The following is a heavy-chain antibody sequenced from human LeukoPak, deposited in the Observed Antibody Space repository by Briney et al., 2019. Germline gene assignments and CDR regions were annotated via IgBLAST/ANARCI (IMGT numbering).Heavy chain of an antibody. J-gene: IGHJ6*03. CDR3: AGDLPVPTNYYYYMDV. CDR1: GYTFTSYG. CDR2: ISAYNGNT. V-gene: IGHV1-18*01. Sequence: ASVKVSCKASGYTFTSYGISWVRQAPGQGLEWMGWISAYNGNTNYAQKLQGRVTMTTDTSTSTAYMELRSLRSDDTAVYYCAGDLPVPTNYYYYMDVWGKGTTVTVSS.